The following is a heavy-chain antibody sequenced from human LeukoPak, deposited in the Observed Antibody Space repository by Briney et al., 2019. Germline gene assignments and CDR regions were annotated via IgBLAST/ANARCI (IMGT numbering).Heavy chain of an antibody. CDR2: IYWDDDK. D-gene: IGHD3-16*01. CDR3: GHRRGAHPIDY. Sequence: SGPTLVNPTQTLTLTCTFSGFSLSTSGVGVDWIRQPPGKGLAWLAPIYWDDDKRYSPSLKSRLTITKDTSKNQVVLTMTNMDPGDTATYYCGHRRGAHPIDYWGQGTLVTVSS. CDR1: GFSLSTSGVG. J-gene: IGHJ4*02. V-gene: IGHV2-5*02.